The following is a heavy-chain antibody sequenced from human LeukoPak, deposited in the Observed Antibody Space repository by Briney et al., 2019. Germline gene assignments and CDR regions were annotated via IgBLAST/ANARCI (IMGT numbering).Heavy chain of an antibody. D-gene: IGHD6-13*01. Sequence: VASVKVSCKASGYTFTGNYMHWVRQAPRQGLEWMGWINPNSGGTNYARKFQGRVTVTRDTSSTTAYMQLSRLRSDDTAVYYCARPPIAAYVDYFDYWGQGTLVTVSS. J-gene: IGHJ4*02. CDR1: GYTFTGNY. V-gene: IGHV1-2*02. CDR2: INPNSGGT. CDR3: ARPPIAAYVDYFDY.